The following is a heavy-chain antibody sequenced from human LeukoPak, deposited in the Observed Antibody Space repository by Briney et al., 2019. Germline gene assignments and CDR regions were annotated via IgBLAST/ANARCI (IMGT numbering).Heavy chain of an antibody. D-gene: IGHD5-24*01. Sequence: ASVKVSXKASGYTFTSYGISWVRQAPGQGLEWMGWISAYNGNTNYAQKLQGRVTMTTDTSTSTAYMELRSLRSDDTAVYYCARSVREMATNLIDYWGQGTLVTVSS. V-gene: IGHV1-18*01. CDR2: ISAYNGNT. J-gene: IGHJ4*02. CDR3: ARSVREMATNLIDY. CDR1: GYTFTSYG.